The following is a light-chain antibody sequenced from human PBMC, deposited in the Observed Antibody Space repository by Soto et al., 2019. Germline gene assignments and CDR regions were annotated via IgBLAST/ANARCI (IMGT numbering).Light chain of an antibody. V-gene: IGLV2-14*01. CDR1: SSDVGGYNY. Sequence: QSVLTQPASVSGSPGQSITISCTGTSSDVGGYNYVSWYQQHPGKAPKLMIYDVSNRPSGVSNRFSGSKSGNTASLTISGLQAEDVADYYCSSYTCSSTFYVFGTGTKVTVL. CDR2: DVS. J-gene: IGLJ1*01. CDR3: SSYTCSSTFYV.